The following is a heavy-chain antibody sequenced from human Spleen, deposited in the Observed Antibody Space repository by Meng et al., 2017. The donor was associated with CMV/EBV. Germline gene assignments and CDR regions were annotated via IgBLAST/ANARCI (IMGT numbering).Heavy chain of an antibody. J-gene: IGHJ5*02. Sequence: CKASGYTYTVYYRHWVRQATGQGLEWMGWINPNSGGTNYAQKFQGRVTMTRDTSISTSYMELSRLRSDDTAVYYCARGDYTNYGFFDPWGQGTLVTVSS. CDR2: INPNSGGT. D-gene: IGHD4-11*01. CDR1: GYTYTVYY. CDR3: ARGDYTNYGFFDP. V-gene: IGHV1-2*02.